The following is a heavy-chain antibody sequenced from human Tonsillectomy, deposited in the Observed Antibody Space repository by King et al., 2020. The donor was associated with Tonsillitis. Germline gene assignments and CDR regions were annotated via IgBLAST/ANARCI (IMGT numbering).Heavy chain of an antibody. D-gene: IGHD2-15*01. J-gene: IGHJ6*03. CDR2: ISWNSGSI. CDR3: AKDGCSGGSCYYYYYYMDV. CDR1: GFTFDDYA. V-gene: IGHV3-9*01. Sequence: QLAESGGGLVQPGRSLRLSCAASGFTFDDYAMHWVRQAPGKGLEWVSGISWNSGSIGYADSVKGRFTISRDNAKNSLYLQMNSLRAEDTALYYCAKDGCSGGSCYYYYYYMDVWGKGTTVTVSS.